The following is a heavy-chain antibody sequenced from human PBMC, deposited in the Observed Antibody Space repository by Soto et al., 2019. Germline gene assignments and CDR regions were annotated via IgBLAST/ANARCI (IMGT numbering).Heavy chain of an antibody. J-gene: IGHJ6*02. CDR1: GFTFDDYA. CDR2: ISWNSGSI. D-gene: IGHD3-10*01. Sequence: EVQLVESGGGLVQPGRSLRLSCAASGFTFDDYAMHWVRQAPGKGLEWVSGISWNSGSIGYADSVKGRFTISRDNAKNSLYLQMNSLRAEDTALYDCAKDIGTRGSGSYYNPEYYYYGMDVWGQGTTVTVSS. CDR3: AKDIGTRGSGSYYNPEYYYYGMDV. V-gene: IGHV3-9*01.